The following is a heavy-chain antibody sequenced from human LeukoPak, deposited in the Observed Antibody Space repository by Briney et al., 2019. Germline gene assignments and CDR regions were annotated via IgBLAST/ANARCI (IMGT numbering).Heavy chain of an antibody. Sequence: GGSLRLSCAASGFTFSSYAMHWVRQAPGKGLEYVSAISSNGGSTYYANSVKGRFTISRDNAKNTLYLQMNSLRDEDTAVYYCASPHSGYGWGQGTLVTVSS. CDR2: ISSNGGST. CDR1: GFTFSSYA. CDR3: ASPHSGYG. D-gene: IGHD5-12*01. J-gene: IGHJ4*02. V-gene: IGHV3-64*01.